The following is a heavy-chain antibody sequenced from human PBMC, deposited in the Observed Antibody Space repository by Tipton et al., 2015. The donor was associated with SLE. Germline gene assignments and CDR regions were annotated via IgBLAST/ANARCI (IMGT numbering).Heavy chain of an antibody. CDR3: ARDLTGTTGY. V-gene: IGHV3-11*04. CDR2: ISSSGSTI. CDR1: GGSISDYY. Sequence: LSLTCTVSGGSISDYYMSWIRQAPGKGLEWVSYISSSGSTIYYADSVKGRFTISRDNAKNSLYLQMNSLRAEDTAVYYCARDLTGTTGYWGQGTLVTVSS. J-gene: IGHJ4*02. D-gene: IGHD1-7*01.